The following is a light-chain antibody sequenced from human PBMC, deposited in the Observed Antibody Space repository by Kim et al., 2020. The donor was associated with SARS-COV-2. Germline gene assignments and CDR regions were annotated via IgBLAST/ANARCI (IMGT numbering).Light chain of an antibody. CDR1: QDVSNF. V-gene: IGKV1-16*02. CDR3: QQYLSYPLS. J-gene: IGKJ1*01. CDR2: ASS. Sequence: ASVGDSVTITCRASQDVSNFLAWFQQRPGEAPKSLIYASSSLRSGVPSHFSGSGSGTDFTLTISSLQPEDFATYYCQQYLSYPLSFGQGTKVDIK.